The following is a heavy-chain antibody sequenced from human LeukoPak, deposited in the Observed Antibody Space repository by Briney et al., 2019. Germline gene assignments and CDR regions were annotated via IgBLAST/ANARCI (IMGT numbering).Heavy chain of an antibody. CDR3: ASNTGSGSYYSPYYYMDV. J-gene: IGHJ6*03. D-gene: IGHD3-10*01. V-gene: IGHV1-2*02. CDR1: GGTFSSYA. Sequence: ASVKASCKASGGTFSSYAISWVRQAPGQGLEWMGWINPNSGGTNYAQKFQGRVTMTRDTSISTAYMELSRLRSDDTAVYYCASNTGSGSYYSPYYYMDVWGKGTTVTVSS. CDR2: INPNSGGT.